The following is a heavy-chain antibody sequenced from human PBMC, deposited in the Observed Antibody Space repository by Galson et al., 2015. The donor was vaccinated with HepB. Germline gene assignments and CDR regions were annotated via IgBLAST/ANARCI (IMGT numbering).Heavy chain of an antibody. CDR1: GFTFSIYS. D-gene: IGHD4-17*01. J-gene: IGHJ4*02. Sequence: SLRLSCAASGFTFSIYSVQWVRQAPGEGLEWVSGISGNSGHIFYGDSVKGRFTVSRDNAENLVYLQMNSLRAEDTAVYYCSRGGRYGDYVTFFDFWGQGTLVTVSS. CDR2: ISGNSGHI. V-gene: IGHV3-21*04. CDR3: SRGGRYGDYVTFFDF.